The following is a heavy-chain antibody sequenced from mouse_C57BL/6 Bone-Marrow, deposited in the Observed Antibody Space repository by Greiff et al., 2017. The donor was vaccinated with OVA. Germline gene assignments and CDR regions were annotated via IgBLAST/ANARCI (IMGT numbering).Heavy chain of an antibody. CDR3: ARPPFITTDWFAY. D-gene: IGHD1-1*01. CDR2: ISSGGSYT. Sequence: EVQGVESGGDLVKPGGSLKLSCAASGFTFSSYGMSWVRQTPNKRLVWVATISSGGSYTYYPDSVKGRFTISRDNAKNTLYLQMSSLKSEDTAMYDCARPPFITTDWFAYWGQGTLVTVSA. J-gene: IGHJ3*01. V-gene: IGHV5-6*01. CDR1: GFTFSSYG.